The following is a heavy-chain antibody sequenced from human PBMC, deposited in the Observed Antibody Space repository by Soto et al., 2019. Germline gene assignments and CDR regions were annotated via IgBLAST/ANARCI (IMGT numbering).Heavy chain of an antibody. Sequence: PSETLSLTCAVSGGSISSGGYSWSWIRQPPGKGLEWIGYIYHSGSTYYNPSLKSRVTISVDTSKNQFSLKLSSVTAADTAVYYCERSDGRYWGQGTLVTVSS. J-gene: IGHJ4*02. CDR1: GGSISSGGYS. CDR3: ERSDGRY. CDR2: IYHSGST. V-gene: IGHV4-30-2*01.